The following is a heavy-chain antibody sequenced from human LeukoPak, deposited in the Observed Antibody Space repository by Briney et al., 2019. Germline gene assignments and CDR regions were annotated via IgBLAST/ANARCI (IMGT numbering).Heavy chain of an antibody. J-gene: IGHJ6*03. V-gene: IGHV3-7*01. Sequence: GGSLRLSCAASGSTFSSYWMSWVRQAPGKGLEWVANIKQDGSEKYYVDSVKGRFTISRDNAKNSLYLQMNSLRAEDTAVYYCARDGVTMVRGVRVLDYYHYYMDVWGKGTTVTISS. CDR2: IKQDGSEK. CDR1: GSTFSSYW. D-gene: IGHD3-10*01. CDR3: ARDGVTMVRGVRVLDYYHYYMDV.